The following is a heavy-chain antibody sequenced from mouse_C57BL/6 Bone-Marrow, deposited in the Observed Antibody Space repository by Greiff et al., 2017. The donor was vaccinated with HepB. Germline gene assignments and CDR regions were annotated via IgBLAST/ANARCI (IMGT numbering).Heavy chain of an antibody. J-gene: IGHJ2*01. CDR3: ARIYDYDGGVDY. V-gene: IGHV5-12*01. Sequence: EVQGVESGGGLVQPGGSLKLSCAASGFTFSDYYMYWVRQTPEKRLEWVAYISNGGGSTYYPDTVKGRFTISRDNAKNTLYLQMSRLKSEDTAMYYCARIYDYDGGVDYWGQGTTLTVSS. CDR1: GFTFSDYY. CDR2: ISNGGGST. D-gene: IGHD2-4*01.